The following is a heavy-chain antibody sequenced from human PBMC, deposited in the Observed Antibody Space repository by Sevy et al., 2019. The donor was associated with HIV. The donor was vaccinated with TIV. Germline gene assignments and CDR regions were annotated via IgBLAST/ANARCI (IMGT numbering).Heavy chain of an antibody. J-gene: IGHJ6*02. V-gene: IGHV3-30*02. CDR3: AKDLRRLGLRFLESARYGMDV. D-gene: IGHD3-3*01. Sequence: GGSLRLSCAASGFTFSSYGMHWVRQAPGKGLEWVAFIRYDGSNKYYADSVKGRFTISRDNSKNTLYLQMNSLRAGDTAVYYWAKDLRRLGLRFLESARYGMDVWGQGTTVTVSS. CDR1: GFTFSSYG. CDR2: IRYDGSNK.